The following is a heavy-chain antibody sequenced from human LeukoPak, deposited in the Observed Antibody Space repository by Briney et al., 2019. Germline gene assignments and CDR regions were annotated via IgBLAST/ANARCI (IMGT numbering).Heavy chain of an antibody. J-gene: IGHJ4*02. CDR1: GFTFSSYW. D-gene: IGHD2-15*01. V-gene: IGHV3-74*01. Sequence: GGSLRLSCAASGFTFSSYWMHWVRPAPGKGLVRVSRINSDGSSTNYADSVKGRFTISRDNAKNTLYLQMNSLRAEDTAVYYCASVNVPATPYWGQGTLVTVSS. CDR2: INSDGSST. CDR3: ASVNVPATPY.